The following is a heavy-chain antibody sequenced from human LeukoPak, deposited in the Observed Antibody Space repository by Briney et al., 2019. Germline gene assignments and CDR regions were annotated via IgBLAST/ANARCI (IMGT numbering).Heavy chain of an antibody. V-gene: IGHV3-30*18. CDR3: AKARYGAGPFDY. CDR1: GFPFSSYG. CDR2: ISSDGSNI. D-gene: IGHD1-14*01. Sequence: PGGSLRLSCAASGFPFSSYGIHWVRQAPGKGMEWVAVISSDGSNIYYGDSVQGRFIISRDNSINTVYLQMNSLRPEDTAVCYCAKARYGAGPFDYWGQGTLVTVSS. J-gene: IGHJ4*02.